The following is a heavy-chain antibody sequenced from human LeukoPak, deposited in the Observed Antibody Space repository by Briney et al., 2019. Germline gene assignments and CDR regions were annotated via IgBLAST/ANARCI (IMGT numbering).Heavy chain of an antibody. D-gene: IGHD3-10*01. CDR2: ISSSSSTI. Sequence: PGGSLRLSCAASGFTFSSYSMNWVRQAPGKGLEWVSNISSSSSTIYYADSVKGRFTISRDNAKNSLYLQMNSLRAEDTAVYYCARDPRITMVRGPSGWFDPWGQGTLVTVSS. CDR3: ARDPRITMVRGPSGWFDP. V-gene: IGHV3-48*04. J-gene: IGHJ5*02. CDR1: GFTFSSYS.